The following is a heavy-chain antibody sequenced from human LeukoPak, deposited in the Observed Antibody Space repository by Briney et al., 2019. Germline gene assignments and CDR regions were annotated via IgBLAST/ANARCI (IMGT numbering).Heavy chain of an antibody. CDR1: GGTFSSYA. CDR3: ARLLYGGNINWFDP. J-gene: IGHJ5*02. CDR2: IIPILGIA. V-gene: IGHV1-69*04. D-gene: IGHD4-23*01. Sequence: ASVKVSCKASGGTFSSYAISWVRQAPGQGLEWTGRIIPILGIANYAQKFQGRVTITADKSTSTAYMELSSLRSEDTAVYYCARLLYGGNINWFDPWGQGTLVTVSS.